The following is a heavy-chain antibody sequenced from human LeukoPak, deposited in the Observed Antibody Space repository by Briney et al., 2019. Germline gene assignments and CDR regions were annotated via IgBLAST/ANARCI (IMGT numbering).Heavy chain of an antibody. CDR2: ISSSSSTI. J-gene: IGHJ3*02. D-gene: IGHD6-19*01. V-gene: IGHV3-48*02. CDR3: ASTPVAGPRGLDAFDI. Sequence: PGGSLRLSCAASGFTFSSYSMNWVRQAPGKGLEWVSYISSSSSTIYYADSVKGRFTISRDNAKNSLYLQMNSLRDEDTAVYYCASTPVAGPRGLDAFDIWGQGTMVTVSS. CDR1: GFTFSSYS.